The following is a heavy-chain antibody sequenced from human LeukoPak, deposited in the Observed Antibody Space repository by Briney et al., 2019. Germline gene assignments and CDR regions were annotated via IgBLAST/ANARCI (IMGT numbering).Heavy chain of an antibody. V-gene: IGHV4-59*08. D-gene: IGHD3-22*01. CDR2: IYYSGRT. Sequence: TATLYLSCTVSGGSITSHYWSWIRQAPGEGFEWIGIIYYSGRTKYNPSLQSRVTISLDTSEKKFSLKVTSVTATDTAVYYCTRLLDNDSSGDPDTFDMWGQGTVVTVSS. CDR1: GGSITSHY. J-gene: IGHJ3*02. CDR3: TRLLDNDSSGDPDTFDM.